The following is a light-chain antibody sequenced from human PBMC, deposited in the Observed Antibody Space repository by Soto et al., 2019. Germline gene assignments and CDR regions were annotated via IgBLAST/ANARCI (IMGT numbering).Light chain of an antibody. Sequence: DIQMTQSPSSLSASVVDRFTITCRASQGISDYLAWFRQRPGNAPKSLIYAASSLQSGVPSRFSGSESVTDFTFTISSLQPDDFAPYDCQQYNSSPLTLGGGTKVELK. CDR2: AAS. CDR1: QGISDY. CDR3: QQYNSSPLT. J-gene: IGKJ4*01. V-gene: IGKV1-16*01.